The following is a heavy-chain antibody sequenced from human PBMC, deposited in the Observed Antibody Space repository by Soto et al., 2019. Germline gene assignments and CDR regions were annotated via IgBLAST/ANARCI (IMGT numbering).Heavy chain of an antibody. D-gene: IGHD6-13*01. CDR1: GFTVSSNY. CDR2: IYSGGST. J-gene: IGHJ6*03. CDR3: ARAVSSSWYSSYYYYMDV. Sequence: EVQLVESGGGLVQPGGSLRLSCAASGFTVSSNYMSWVRQAPGKGLEWVSVIYSGGSTYYADSVKGRFTISRENSKNTLYLQMNSLRAEDTAVYYCARAVSSSWYSSYYYYMDVWGKGTTVTVSS. V-gene: IGHV3-66*01.